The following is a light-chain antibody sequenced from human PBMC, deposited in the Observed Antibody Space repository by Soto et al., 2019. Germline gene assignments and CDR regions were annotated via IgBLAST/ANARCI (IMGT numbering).Light chain of an antibody. CDR2: EVS. CDR3: NYYAGSHKEV. CDR1: SSDVGGYNY. Sequence: QSALTQPPSASGSPGQSVTISCTGTSSDVGGYNYVSWYQQHPGKAPKLMIYEVSKRPSGVPDRFSGSKSGNTASLTVSGLQAEHEAAYFCNYYAGSHKEVFCGGTKVNVI. V-gene: IGLV2-8*01. J-gene: IGLJ2*01.